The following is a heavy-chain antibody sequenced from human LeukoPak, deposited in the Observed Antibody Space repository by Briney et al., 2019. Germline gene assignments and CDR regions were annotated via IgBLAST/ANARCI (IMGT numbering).Heavy chain of an antibody. J-gene: IGHJ4*02. Sequence: STYYAESVRGRLTISRDNSNNTLNLQMNSLTSDDTAVYYCASASGGAATGFYFDLWGQGTLVTVSS. V-gene: IGHV3-66*02. CDR2: ST. D-gene: IGHD6-13*01. CDR3: ASASGGAATGFYFDL.